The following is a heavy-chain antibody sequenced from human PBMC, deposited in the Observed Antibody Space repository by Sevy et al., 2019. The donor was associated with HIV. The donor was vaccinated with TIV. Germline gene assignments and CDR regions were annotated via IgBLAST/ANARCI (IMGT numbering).Heavy chain of an antibody. CDR2: ISFDGSHK. CDR3: ARDLRPHLLYSDFWSGYSGMDV. Sequence: GSLRLSCVASTFTFSIYGMHWVRQAPGRGLEWVSVISFDGSHKYYADSVKGRCTVSRDNSKNTLNLQMNNLRDEDTAVYYCARDLRPHLLYSDFWSGYSGMDVWGQGTTVTVSS. D-gene: IGHD3-3*01. J-gene: IGHJ6*02. V-gene: IGHV3-30*03. CDR1: TFTFSIYG.